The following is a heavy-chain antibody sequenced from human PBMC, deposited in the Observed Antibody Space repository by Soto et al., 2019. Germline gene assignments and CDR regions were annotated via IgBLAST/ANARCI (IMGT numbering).Heavy chain of an antibody. D-gene: IGHD3-10*02. CDR3: ARDFAPSAAGLVFGFDY. CDR2: INSDGSST. Sequence: EVQLVESGGGLVQPGGSLRLSCAASGFTFSSYWMHWVRQAPGKGLVWVSRINSDGSSTSYADSVKGRFTISRDNAKNTLYLQMNRLRAEDTAVYYCARDFAPSAAGLVFGFDYWGQGTLVTVSS. J-gene: IGHJ4*02. V-gene: IGHV3-74*01. CDR1: GFTFSSYW.